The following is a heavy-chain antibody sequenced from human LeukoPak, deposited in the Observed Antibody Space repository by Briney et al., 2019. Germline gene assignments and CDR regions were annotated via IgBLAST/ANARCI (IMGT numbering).Heavy chain of an antibody. D-gene: IGHD3-22*01. J-gene: IGHJ6*02. Sequence: AASVNVSCKASGYTFTSYYMHWVRQAPGQGLEWMGIINPSGGSTSYAQKFQGRVTITADESTSTAYMELRSLRSDDTAVYYCARDGTMIVPYGMDVWGQETTVTVSS. CDR1: GYTFTSYY. CDR3: ARDGTMIVPYGMDV. V-gene: IGHV1-46*01. CDR2: INPSGGST.